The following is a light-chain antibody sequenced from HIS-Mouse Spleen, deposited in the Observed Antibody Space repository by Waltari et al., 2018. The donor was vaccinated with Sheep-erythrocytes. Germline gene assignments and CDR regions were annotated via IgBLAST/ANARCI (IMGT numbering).Light chain of an antibody. CDR1: QSISSW. CDR2: KAS. Sequence: DIQMTQSLSTLSASVGDRVTITCRASQSISSWLAWYQQKPGKAPKLLIYKASSVESGVPSRFSGSGSGTEFTLTISSLQPDDFATYYCQQYNSYPLTFGGGTKVEIK. CDR3: QQYNSYPLT. V-gene: IGKV1-5*03. J-gene: IGKJ4*01.